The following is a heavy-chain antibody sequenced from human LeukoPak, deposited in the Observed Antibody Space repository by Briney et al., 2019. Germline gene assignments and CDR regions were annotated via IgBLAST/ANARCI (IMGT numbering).Heavy chain of an antibody. CDR1: GGSISSYY. J-gene: IGHJ6*02. Sequence: SETPSLTCTVSGGSISSYYWSWIRQPPGKGLEWIGYIYYSGSTNYNPSLKSRVTISVDTSKNQFSLKLSSVTAADTAVYYCARLRVVPAAYYGMDVWGQGTTVTVSS. D-gene: IGHD2-2*01. V-gene: IGHV4-59*08. CDR2: IYYSGST. CDR3: ARLRVVPAAYYGMDV.